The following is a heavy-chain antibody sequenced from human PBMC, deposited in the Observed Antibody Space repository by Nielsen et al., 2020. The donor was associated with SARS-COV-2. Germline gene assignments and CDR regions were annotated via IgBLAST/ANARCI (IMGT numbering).Heavy chain of an antibody. D-gene: IGHD3-3*01. J-gene: IGHJ6*02. CDR2: IYYSGST. V-gene: IGHV4-59*01. Sequence: WIRQPPGKGLEWIGYIYYSGSTNYNPSLKSRVTISVDTSKNQFSLKLSSVTAADTAVYYCARAATTYYDFWSGYYGASPADYYYGMDVWGQGTTVTVSS. CDR3: ARAATTYYDFWSGYYGASPADYYYGMDV.